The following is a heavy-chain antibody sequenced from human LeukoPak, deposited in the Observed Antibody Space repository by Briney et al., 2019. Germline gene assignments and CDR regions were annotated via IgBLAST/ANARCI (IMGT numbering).Heavy chain of an antibody. D-gene: IGHD3-9*01. J-gene: IGHJ4*02. CDR2: ISSSGST. CDR3: ARGTLRYFDKG. Sequence: SETLSLTCTVSGDSISSGDYYWSWIRQPAGKGLEWIGRISSSGSTNYNPSLKSRVTISVDTSKNQFSLKLSSVTAADTAVYYCARGTLRYFDKGWGQGTLVTVSS. V-gene: IGHV4-61*02. CDR1: GDSISSGDYY.